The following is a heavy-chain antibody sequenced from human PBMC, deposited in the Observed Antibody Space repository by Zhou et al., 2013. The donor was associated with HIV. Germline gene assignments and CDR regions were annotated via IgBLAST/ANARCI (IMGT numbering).Heavy chain of an antibody. Sequence: QVQLVQSGAEVKKPGASVRVSCTVSGYTLSELSIHWVRQVPGKGLEWMGSFNPDSGDSFFSQSLKGRITLTEDTSTDTVYMELRNLRSEDTAVYYCATPWNSSGSLDYWGQGTLVTVSS. J-gene: IGHJ4*02. CDR1: GYTLSELS. CDR2: FNPDSGDS. CDR3: ATPWNSSGSLDY. V-gene: IGHV1-24*01. D-gene: IGHD3-22*01.